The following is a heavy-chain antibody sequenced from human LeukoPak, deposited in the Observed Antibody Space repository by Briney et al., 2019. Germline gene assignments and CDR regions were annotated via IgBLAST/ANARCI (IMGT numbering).Heavy chain of an antibody. D-gene: IGHD3-9*01. Sequence: PSETLSLTCTVSGGSFTSYYWSWIRRPAGKGLEWIGRIYTSGSTNFNTSLKSRVTMSVDTSKKQFSLKLSSVTAADTAVYYCARDFADILPGYYRFAMDVWGQGTTVTVSS. CDR3: ARDFADILPGYYRFAMDV. CDR2: IYTSGST. V-gene: IGHV4-4*07. J-gene: IGHJ6*02. CDR1: GGSFTSYY.